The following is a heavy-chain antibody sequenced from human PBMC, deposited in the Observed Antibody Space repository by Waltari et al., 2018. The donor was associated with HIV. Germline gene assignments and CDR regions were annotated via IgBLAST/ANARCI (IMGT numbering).Heavy chain of an antibody. CDR1: GYTFTGYY. Sequence: QVQLVQSGAEVKKPGASVKVSCKASGYTFTGYYMHWVRQAPGQGLEWMGRINPNRGGTNYAQKFQGRVTITRDTAISTAYMELSRLRSDDTAVYYCARADGGGYWGEVGYWGQGTLVTVSS. CDR3: ARADGGGYWGEVGY. D-gene: IGHD1-26*01. J-gene: IGHJ4*02. CDR2: INPNRGGT. V-gene: IGHV1-2*06.